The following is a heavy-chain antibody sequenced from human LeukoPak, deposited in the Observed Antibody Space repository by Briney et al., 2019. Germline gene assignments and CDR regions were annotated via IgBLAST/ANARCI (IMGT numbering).Heavy chain of an antibody. CDR2: IKQDGSER. D-gene: IGHD2-15*01. Sequence: PGGSLRLSCEASGLTFSNYWMSWVRQAPGKGLEWVANIKQDGSERYHVDSVKGRFTISRDNAKSSLFLQMNSLRAEDTAVYYCAKVDKGYCSGGSCYGVFDIWGQGTMVTVSS. J-gene: IGHJ3*02. V-gene: IGHV3-7*02. CDR3: AKVDKGYCSGGSCYGVFDI. CDR1: GLTFSNYW.